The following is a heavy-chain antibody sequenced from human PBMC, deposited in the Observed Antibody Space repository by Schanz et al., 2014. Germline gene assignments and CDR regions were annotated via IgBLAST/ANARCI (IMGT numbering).Heavy chain of an antibody. J-gene: IGHJ4*02. CDR1: GFPFSDYF. V-gene: IGHV3-11*01. CDR2: IGNGGVTI. D-gene: IGHD3-10*01. Sequence: CTASGFPFSDYFMAWIRQPPGRGLEWVSYIGNGGVTIYYADSVKGRFTISRDNSKISLYRQMNSLRSEATAVHYWAGIGGSFFDYWAGASLVSVFS. CDR3: AGIGGSFFDY.